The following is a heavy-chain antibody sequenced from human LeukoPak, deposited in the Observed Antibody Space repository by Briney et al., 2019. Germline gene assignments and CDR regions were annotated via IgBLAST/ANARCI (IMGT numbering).Heavy chain of an antibody. V-gene: IGHV4-34*01. CDR2: INHSGST. J-gene: IGHJ5*02. D-gene: IGHD4-11*01. Sequence: SETLSLTCAVYGGSFRGYYWRWLRQPPGKGGEWVGEINHSGSTNDNRSLNSRVTISVDTSNTPFSLKLSSVTAADTAVYYCARALMTTSSWFDPWGQGTLVTVSS. CDR3: ARALMTTSSWFDP. CDR1: GGSFRGYY.